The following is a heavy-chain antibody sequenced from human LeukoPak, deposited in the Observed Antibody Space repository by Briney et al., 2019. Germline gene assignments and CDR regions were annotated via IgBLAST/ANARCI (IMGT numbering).Heavy chain of an antibody. J-gene: IGHJ4*02. CDR1: GGSISSGDYY. V-gene: IGHV4-30-4*01. CDR2: IYYSGSP. Sequence: SETLSLTCTVSGGSISSGDYYWSWIRQSPGKGLEWIGYIYYSGSPYYNPSLKSRVTISRDTSKNQFSLNLSSVTAADTAVYYWARAMVRGVPFDYWGQGTLVSVSS. D-gene: IGHD3-10*01. CDR3: ARAMVRGVPFDY.